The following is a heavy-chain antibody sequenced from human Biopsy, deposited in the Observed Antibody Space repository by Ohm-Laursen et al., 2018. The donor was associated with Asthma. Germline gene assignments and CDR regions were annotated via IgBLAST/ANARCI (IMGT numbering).Heavy chain of an antibody. Sequence: SVKVSCKSLGGTFNTYVIGWVRQAPGQGLEWIGGINSVFGTTTYPQKFQDRVTITADDSTSTVYMELSSLRSEDTAVYYCARKAGSCISRTCYSLDFWGQGTLVTVSS. CDR1: GGTFNTYV. D-gene: IGHD2-2*01. V-gene: IGHV1-69*13. CDR3: ARKAGSCISRTCYSLDF. CDR2: INSVFGTT. J-gene: IGHJ4*02.